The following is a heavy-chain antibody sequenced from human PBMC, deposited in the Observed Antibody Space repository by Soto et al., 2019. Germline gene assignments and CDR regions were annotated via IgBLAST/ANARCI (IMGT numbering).Heavy chain of an antibody. CDR3: ARASSSSAAADY. Sequence: SETLSLTCSVSGESISSGGYYWSWIRHLPGKGLEWIGYIYDTESAYYNPSLKSRVSISMDTSENHFAMRLASVTAADSAVYYCARASSSSAAADYWGQGLQVT. J-gene: IGHJ4*02. V-gene: IGHV4-31*03. CDR1: GESISSGGYY. CDR2: IYDTESA. D-gene: IGHD6-6*01.